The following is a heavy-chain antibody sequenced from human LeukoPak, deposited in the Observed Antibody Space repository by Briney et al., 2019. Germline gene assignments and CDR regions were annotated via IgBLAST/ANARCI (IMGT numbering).Heavy chain of an antibody. J-gene: IGHJ6*02. D-gene: IGHD3-10*01. CDR3: ARGNMVRGVIQKPYYYYYGMDV. Sequence: GGSLRLSCAASGFTFSSYAMHWVRQAPGKGLEWVAVISYDGSNNYYADSVKGRFTISRDNSKNTLYLQMNSLRAEDKAVYYCARGNMVRGVIQKPYYYYYGMDVWGQGTTVTVSS. CDR1: GFTFSSYA. V-gene: IGHV3-30-3*01. CDR2: ISYDGSNN.